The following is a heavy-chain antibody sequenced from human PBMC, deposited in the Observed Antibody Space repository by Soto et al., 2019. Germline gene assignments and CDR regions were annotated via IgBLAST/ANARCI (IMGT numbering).Heavy chain of an antibody. Sequence: PGGSLRLSCAASGFTFNNFGMHWVRQAPGKGLEWVAVIYSGGTTYYADSVKGRFIISRDISKNTLYLQMNILRAEDTAVYYCHGYGYWGQGTLVTVSS. CDR2: IYSGGTT. CDR3: HGYGY. CDR1: GFTFNNFG. V-gene: IGHV3-NL1*01. J-gene: IGHJ4*02. D-gene: IGHD5-12*01.